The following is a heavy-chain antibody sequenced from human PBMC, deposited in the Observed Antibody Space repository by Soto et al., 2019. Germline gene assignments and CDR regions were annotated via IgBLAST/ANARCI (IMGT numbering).Heavy chain of an antibody. CDR1: GYTFTNYY. CDR3: ARDLAAGDH. CDR2: INPTSGST. D-gene: IGHD6-13*01. V-gene: IGHV1-46*01. Sequence: QVQLVQSGAEVKKPGASVKVSCKASGYTFTNYYIHWVRQAPGQGLEWMGIINPTSGSTNYAQKSQGRVTFTYATSTTTVYMELSGLRSEDTAVLYCARDLAAGDHWGQGTLVTVSS. J-gene: IGHJ4*02.